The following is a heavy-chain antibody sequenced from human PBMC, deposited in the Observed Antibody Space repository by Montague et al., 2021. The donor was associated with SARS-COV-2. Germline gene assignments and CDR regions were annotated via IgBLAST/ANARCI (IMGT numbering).Heavy chain of an antibody. V-gene: IGHV4-39*01. D-gene: IGHD6-19*01. Sequence: SETLSLTCSVSGGSTRTSSYYWGWIRQSPGKGLEWIGSIYYTGPTFYTPSLTTRNTISLDTSTNHFSLRLCSVPAADTAVFYCATEEAGDCYFDHWGRGTLVTVSS. CDR2: IYYTGPT. CDR1: GGSTRTSSYY. J-gene: IGHJ2*01. CDR3: ATEEAGDCYFDH.